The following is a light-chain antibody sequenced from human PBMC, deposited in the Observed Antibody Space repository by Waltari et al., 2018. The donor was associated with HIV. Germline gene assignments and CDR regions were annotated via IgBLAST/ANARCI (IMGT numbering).Light chain of an antibody. J-gene: IGLJ3*02. CDR2: DNN. CDR3: GTWDTSLSAGV. V-gene: IGLV1-51*01. Sequence: QSVLTQPPSVSAAPGQKVALSCPGSRPDIGKNYGTWYQHLPGTAPNLLISDNNKRPSGIPDRFSGSKSGTSATLGITGLQTGDEANYYCGTWDTSLSAGVFGGGTKLTVL. CDR1: RPDIGKNY.